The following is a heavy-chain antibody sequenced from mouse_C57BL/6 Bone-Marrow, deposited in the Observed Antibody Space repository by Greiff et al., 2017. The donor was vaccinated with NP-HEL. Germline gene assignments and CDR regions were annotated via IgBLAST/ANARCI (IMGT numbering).Heavy chain of an antibody. D-gene: IGHD4-1*01. CDR2: INPSNGGT. CDR3: ARSREELGRRYCAMDY. V-gene: IGHV1-53*01. CDR1: GYTFTSYW. J-gene: IGHJ4*01. Sequence: QVQLQQPGTELVKPGASVKLSCKASGYTFTSYWMHWVKQRPGQGLEWIGNINPSNGGTNYNEKFKSKATLTVDKSSSTAYIQLSSLPSEDSAVYYGARSREELGRRYCAMDYWGQGTSVTGSS.